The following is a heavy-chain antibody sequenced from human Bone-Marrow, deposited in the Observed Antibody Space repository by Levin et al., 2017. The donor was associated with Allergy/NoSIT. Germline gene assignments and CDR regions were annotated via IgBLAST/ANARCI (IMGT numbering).Heavy chain of an antibody. V-gene: IGHV1-69*13. D-gene: IGHD3-10*01. CDR1: GGTLSNYA. CDR2: IIPAFGST. J-gene: IGHJ4*02. Sequence: SVKVSCKASGGTLSNYAISWVGQAPGQGLEWMGGIIPAFGSTNYAQKFQGRVTITADESTRTSHMELRSLRFEDTAVYYCARARGGFYGSGSFDFWGQGTLVTVSS. CDR3: ARARGGFYGSGSFDF.